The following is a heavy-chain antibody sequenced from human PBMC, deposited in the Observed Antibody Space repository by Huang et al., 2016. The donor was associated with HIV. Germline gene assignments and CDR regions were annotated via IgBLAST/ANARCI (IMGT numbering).Heavy chain of an antibody. Sequence: QVQLQESGPGLVKPSETLSLTCTVSGGSVSSGSYYWSWIRKPPGKGLEWIGYIYYSGSTNYNPSLKSRVTISVDTSKNPFSLKLSSVTAADTAVYYCASPYCSGGSCYRHFDYWGQGTLVTVSS. J-gene: IGHJ4*02. V-gene: IGHV4-61*01. CDR2: IYYSGST. CDR1: GGSVSSGSYY. D-gene: IGHD2-15*01. CDR3: ASPYCSGGSCYRHFDY.